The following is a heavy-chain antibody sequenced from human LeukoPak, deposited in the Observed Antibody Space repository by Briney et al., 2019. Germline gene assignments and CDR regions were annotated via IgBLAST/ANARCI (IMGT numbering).Heavy chain of an antibody. CDR1: GGSISSYY. J-gene: IGHJ6*02. D-gene: IGHD3-10*01. CDR2: IYYSGST. Sequence: PSETLSLTCTVSGGSISSYYWSWIRQPPGKGLEWIGYIYYSGSTNYNPSLKSRVTISVDTSKNQFSLKLSSVTAADTAVYYCARAVYASGSYYQAYGMDVWGQGTTVTVSS. CDR3: ARAVYASGSYYQAYGMDV. V-gene: IGHV4-59*08.